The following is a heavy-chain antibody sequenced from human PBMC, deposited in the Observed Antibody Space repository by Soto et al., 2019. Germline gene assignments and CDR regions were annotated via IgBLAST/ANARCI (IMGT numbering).Heavy chain of an antibody. CDR2: INPNSGTT. CDR3: ARVPRGVYYGMDV. Sequence: QVQLVQSGAEVKKPGASVKVSCKASGYTFTDYYMHWVRQAPGQRLEWMGWINPNSGTTNYAQKVPGWVTMTRDTAITTVYMEVSRLRSDDTAVYYCARVPRGVYYGMDVWGQGTRVTVSS. CDR1: GYTFTDYY. D-gene: IGHD3-10*01. J-gene: IGHJ6*02. V-gene: IGHV1-2*04.